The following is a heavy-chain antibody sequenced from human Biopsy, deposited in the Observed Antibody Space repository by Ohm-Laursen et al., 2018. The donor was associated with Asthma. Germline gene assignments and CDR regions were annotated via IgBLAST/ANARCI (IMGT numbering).Heavy chain of an antibody. J-gene: IGHJ4*01. Sequence: GSLRLSCSASGFAVSRDYMFWVRQAPGKGLEWVSVIYSGGTSHTADSVRGRFTISRDYSKNTLYLQMHILRAEDTAVYYCARGDSSNWSHYYFDYWGQEPWSPSPQ. V-gene: IGHV3-53*01. CDR1: GFAVSRDY. CDR2: IYSGGTS. D-gene: IGHD3-22*01. CDR3: ARGDSSNWSHYYFDY.